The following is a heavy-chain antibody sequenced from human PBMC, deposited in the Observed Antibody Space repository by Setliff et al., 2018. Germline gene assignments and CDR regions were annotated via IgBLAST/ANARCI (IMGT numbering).Heavy chain of an antibody. V-gene: IGHV1-8*02. Sequence: GASVKVSCKASGYTFTSYDINWVRQATGQGLEWMGWMNPNSGNTGYAQKFQGRVTMTRDTSISTAYMELSRLRSDDTAVYYCARVKAPALYYYMDVWGKGTTVTVSS. CDR2: MNPNSGNT. D-gene: IGHD3-16*02. CDR3: ARVKAPALYYYMDV. J-gene: IGHJ6*03. CDR1: GYTFTSYD.